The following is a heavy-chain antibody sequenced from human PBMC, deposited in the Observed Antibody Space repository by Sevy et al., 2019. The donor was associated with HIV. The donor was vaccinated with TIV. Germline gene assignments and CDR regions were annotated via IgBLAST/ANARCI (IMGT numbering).Heavy chain of an antibody. CDR2: KNYNGRT. J-gene: IGHJ4*02. D-gene: IGHD1-26*01. V-gene: IGHV4-59*08. Sequence: SETLSLTCTVSGGSITSNYWGWIRQPPGKGLEWVANKNYNGRTNYNPSLKSRVTISLDTSKKQSSLRVSSATAADTATYCCAGENAWGKGYSWGQGTLVTVSS. CDR3: AGENAWGKGYS. CDR1: GGSITSNY.